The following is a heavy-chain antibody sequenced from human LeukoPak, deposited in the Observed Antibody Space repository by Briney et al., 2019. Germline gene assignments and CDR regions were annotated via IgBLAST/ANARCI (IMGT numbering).Heavy chain of an antibody. CDR3: ARDRGLLYTPDWYLDL. J-gene: IGHJ2*01. Sequence: GASVKVSCKASGYTFTSYGISWVRQAPGQGLEWMGWISAYNGNTNYAQKLQGRVTMTTDTSTSTAYMELRSLRSDDTAVYYCARDRGLLYTPDWYLDLWGRGTLVTVSS. V-gene: IGHV1-18*01. D-gene: IGHD4-17*01. CDR2: ISAYNGNT. CDR1: GYTFTSYG.